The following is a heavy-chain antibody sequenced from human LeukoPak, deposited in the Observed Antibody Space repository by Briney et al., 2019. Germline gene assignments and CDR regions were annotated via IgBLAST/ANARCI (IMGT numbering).Heavy chain of an antibody. V-gene: IGHV3-11*05. CDR1: GFIFSDYY. CDR2: ISSSSYT. J-gene: IGHJ4*02. D-gene: IGHD5/OR15-5a*01. CDR3: ARAVSVSSYYFDC. Sequence: GGSLRLPCAASGFIFSDYYMSWIRQAPGKGLEWISYISSSSYTNYVDSVKGRFTISRDNAKNSLYLQMNSLRAEDTAVYYCARAVSVSSYYFDCWGQGTLVTVSS.